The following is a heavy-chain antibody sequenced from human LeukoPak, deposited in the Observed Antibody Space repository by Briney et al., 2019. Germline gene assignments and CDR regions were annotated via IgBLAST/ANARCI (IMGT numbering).Heavy chain of an antibody. CDR3: AKDRVVAVRWFDP. J-gene: IGHJ5*02. CDR1: GFTFSSYS. Sequence: GGSLRLSCAASGFTFSSYSMNWVRQAPGKGLEWVSAISGSDDSTYYADSVKGRFTISRDNSKNTLYLQMNSLRADDTAVYYCAKDRVVAVRWFDPWGQGTLVTVSS. D-gene: IGHD3-22*01. CDR2: ISGSDDST. V-gene: IGHV3-23*01.